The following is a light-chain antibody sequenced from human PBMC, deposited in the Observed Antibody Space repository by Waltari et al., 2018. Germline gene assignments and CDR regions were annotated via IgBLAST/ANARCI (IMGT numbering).Light chain of an antibody. V-gene: IGKV1-5*03. J-gene: IGKJ2*01. CDR1: QSVSSW. CDR3: QQHNSYSYT. CDR2: KAS. Sequence: DIQMTQSPSTLSASLGDRVTITCRASQSVSSWLAWYQQKPGRAPKLLIYKASTLHTGVPARFSGSGYGTEFTLTINSLQPDDFATYYCQQHNSYSYTFGQGTNLEIK.